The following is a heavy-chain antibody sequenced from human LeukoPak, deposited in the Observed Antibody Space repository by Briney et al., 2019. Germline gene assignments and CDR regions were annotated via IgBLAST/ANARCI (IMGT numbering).Heavy chain of an antibody. V-gene: IGHV3-7*01. CDR1: GFTFSSHY. CDR2: IKSDGSDK. CDR3: AREIYYYMDV. J-gene: IGHJ6*03. Sequence: GGSLRLSCEVSGFTFSSHYMSWVRQAPGKGLEWVAKIKSDGSDKDYVDSAKGRFTISRDNAKNSLYLQMNSLRAEDTAVYYCAREIYYYMDVWGKGTTVTVSS.